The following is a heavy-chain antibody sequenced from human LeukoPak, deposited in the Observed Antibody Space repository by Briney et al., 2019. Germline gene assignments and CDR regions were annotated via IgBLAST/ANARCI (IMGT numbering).Heavy chain of an antibody. V-gene: IGHV4-39*01. D-gene: IGHD6-13*01. Sequence: SETLSLTCTVSGGSISSSSYYWGWIRQPPGKGLEWIGSIYYSGSTYYNPSLKSRVTISVDTSKNQFSLKLSSVTAADTAVYYCARRPGYSRIDYWGQRTLVTVSS. CDR3: ARRPGYSRIDY. CDR1: GGSISSSSYY. J-gene: IGHJ4*02. CDR2: IYYSGST.